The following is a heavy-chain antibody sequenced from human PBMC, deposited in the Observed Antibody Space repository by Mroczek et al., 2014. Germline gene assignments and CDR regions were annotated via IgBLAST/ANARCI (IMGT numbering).Heavy chain of an antibody. V-gene: IGHV4-61*02. Sequence: QVQLVESGPGLVKPSQTLSLTCTVSGASISSGNSYWNWIRQPAGKGLEWIGRIYTSGATNYNPSLESRLTMSLDTSSNQFSLKLSSVTAADTALYYCARQYYGLGSLRSAYDIWGQGTMVTVSS. CDR1: GASISSGNSY. CDR3: ARQYYGLGSLRSAYDI. D-gene: IGHD3-10*01. J-gene: IGHJ3*02. CDR2: IYTSGAT.